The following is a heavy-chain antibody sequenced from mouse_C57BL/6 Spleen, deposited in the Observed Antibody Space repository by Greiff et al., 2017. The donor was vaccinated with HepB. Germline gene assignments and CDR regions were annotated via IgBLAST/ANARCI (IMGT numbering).Heavy chain of an antibody. D-gene: IGHD2-2*01. J-gene: IGHJ2*01. Sequence: VQLQQSGTVLARPGASVKMSCKTSGYTFTSDWMHWVKQRPGQGLEWIGAIYPGNSDTSYNQKFKGKAKLTAVTSASTAYMELSSLTNEDSAVYYCTILNSMVFDYWGQGTTLTVSS. CDR1: GYTFTSDW. CDR2: IYPGNSDT. V-gene: IGHV1-5*01. CDR3: TILNSMVFDY.